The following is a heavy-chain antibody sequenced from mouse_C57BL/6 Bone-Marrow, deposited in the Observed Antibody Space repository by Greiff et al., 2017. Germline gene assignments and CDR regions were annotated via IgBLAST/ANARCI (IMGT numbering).Heavy chain of an antibody. V-gene: IGHV1-81*01. CDR2: IYPRSGTT. J-gene: IGHJ3*01. CDR3: ARSGMIEGAWFAY. CDR1: GYTFTRYG. D-gene: IGHD2-3*01. Sequence: QVQLQQSGAALARPGASVKLSCKASGYTFTRYGISWVKQSTGQGLEWIGEIYPRSGTTYYNEKFKGKATLTADKSSSTAYMELRSLTAEDAAVYFWARSGMIEGAWFAYWGQGTLVTVSA.